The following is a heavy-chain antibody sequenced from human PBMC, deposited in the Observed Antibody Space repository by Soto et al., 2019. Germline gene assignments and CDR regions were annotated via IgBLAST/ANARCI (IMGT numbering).Heavy chain of an antibody. J-gene: IGHJ6*01. Sequence: PGESLKISCQGSGNNFSTFWISWARQLPGKGLEWMGRINPSDSYTFYSPSFQGQVTLSADKTVNTAYLQWSSLKATDTATFYCARHLCSGTSCYKDYYHGMDGWGKGTGVTVSS. D-gene: IGHD2-2*02. CDR3: ARHLCSGTSCYKDYYHGMDG. CDR1: GNNFSTFW. V-gene: IGHV5-10-1*04. CDR2: INPSDSYT.